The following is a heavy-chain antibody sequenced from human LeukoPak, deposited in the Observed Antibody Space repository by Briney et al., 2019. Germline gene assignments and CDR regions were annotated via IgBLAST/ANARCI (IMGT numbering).Heavy chain of an antibody. D-gene: IGHD1-1*01. J-gene: IGHJ6*03. V-gene: IGHV4-34*01. CDR3: ARGLGWKVTPMGLFYMDV. Sequence: SETLSLTCGVDGGSFSGYDWSWVRQPPGKGLEWIGEINYGGDTNYNPSLKSRVTISVDTSKNQFPLKVRSVTATDTGVYFCARGLGWKVTPMGLFYMDVWGEGATVTVSS. CDR2: INYGGDT. CDR1: GGSFSGYD.